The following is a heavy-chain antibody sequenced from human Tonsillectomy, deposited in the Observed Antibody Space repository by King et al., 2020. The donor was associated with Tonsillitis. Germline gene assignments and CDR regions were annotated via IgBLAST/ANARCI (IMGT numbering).Heavy chain of an antibody. CDR2: INHRGST. J-gene: IGHJ3*01. CDR3: ARDVFCSHGNCRVGIGFDF. V-gene: IGHV4-34*01. D-gene: IGHD2-21*01. Sequence: VQLQQWGAGLLKPSETLSLSCAVDGGSFSGYYWSWIRQSPGKGLEWIGSINHRGSTNYNPSLKSRVAISVDRSKNQFSLKMTSVTAADTTVYYCARDVFCSHGNCRVGIGFDFWGQGTMVTVSS. CDR1: GGSFSGYY.